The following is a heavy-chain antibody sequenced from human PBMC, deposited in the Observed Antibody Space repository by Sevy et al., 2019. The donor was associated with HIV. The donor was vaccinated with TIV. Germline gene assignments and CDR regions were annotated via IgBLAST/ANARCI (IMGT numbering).Heavy chain of an antibody. CDR1: GGSFSGYY. Sequence: SETLSLTCAVYGGSFSGYYWNWIRQSPGTGLEWIGEINHSGSTHYNPSLKSRVTISVDTSKNQFSLRLNSVTAADTAVYYCARAPPVVVVPGAPSWFDPWGQRTLVTVSS. V-gene: IGHV4-34*01. D-gene: IGHD2-2*01. J-gene: IGHJ5*02. CDR2: INHSGST. CDR3: ARAPPVVVVPGAPSWFDP.